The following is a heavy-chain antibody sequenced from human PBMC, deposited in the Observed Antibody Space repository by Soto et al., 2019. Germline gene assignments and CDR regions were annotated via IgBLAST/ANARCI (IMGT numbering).Heavy chain of an antibody. J-gene: IGHJ6*02. D-gene: IGHD2-15*01. CDR3: ARSEEDSDYYYYGMDV. CDR1: GDTVSSNSVA. V-gene: IGHV6-1*01. Sequence: PSQTLSLTCVCSGDTVSSNSVAWNLVRQSPSRGLEWLGRTYYRSWWYSDYAVSVRSRIDINADTSKNQVSLQLNSVTPEDTAVYYCARSEEDSDYYYYGMDVWSQGTTVTVSS. CDR2: TYYRSWWYS.